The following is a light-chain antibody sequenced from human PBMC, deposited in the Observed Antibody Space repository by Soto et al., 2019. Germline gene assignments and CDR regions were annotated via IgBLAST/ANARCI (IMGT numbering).Light chain of an antibody. CDR2: GAS. CDR3: QQYGSSPRT. V-gene: IGKV3-20*01. Sequence: EMVLTQSPGTLSLSPLEIAALSCRASQSVSSNLAWYQQKPGQAPRLLIYGASSRATGIPDRFSGSGSGTDFTLTISRLEPQDFAVYYCQQYGSSPRTFGQGTKVDI. J-gene: IGKJ1*01. CDR1: QSVSSN.